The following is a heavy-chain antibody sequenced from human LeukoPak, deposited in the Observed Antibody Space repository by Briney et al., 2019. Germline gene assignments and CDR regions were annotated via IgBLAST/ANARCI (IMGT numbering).Heavy chain of an antibody. CDR3: ARAQSNIYGDYGRLFDY. V-gene: IGHV4-59*01. D-gene: IGHD4-17*01. CDR2: IYYSGST. Sequence: PSETLSLTCTVSGDSISSYYWNWIRQPPGKGLEWIGYIYYSGSTNYNPSLKSRVTISVDTSKNQFSLKLSSVTAADTAVYYCARAQSNIYGDYGRLFDYWGQGTLVTVSS. CDR1: GDSISSYY. J-gene: IGHJ4*02.